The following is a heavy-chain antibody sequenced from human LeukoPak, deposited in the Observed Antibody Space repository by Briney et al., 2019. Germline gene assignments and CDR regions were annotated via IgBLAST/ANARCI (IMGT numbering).Heavy chain of an antibody. CDR3: ARDRNYDSSGYYYGIDY. V-gene: IGHV4-38-2*02. CDR1: GYSISSGYY. J-gene: IGHJ4*02. CDR2: IYHSGST. D-gene: IGHD3-22*01. Sequence: SETLSLTCSVSGYSISSGYYWGWIRQPPGKGLEWMRSIYHSGSTYYNPSLKSRVTISVDTSKNQFSLKLSSVTAADTAVYYCARDRNYDSSGYYYGIDYWGQGTLVTVSS.